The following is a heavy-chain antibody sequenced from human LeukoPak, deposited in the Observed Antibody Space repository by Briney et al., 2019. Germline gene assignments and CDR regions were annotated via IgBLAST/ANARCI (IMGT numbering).Heavy chain of an antibody. Sequence: GASVTVSYKPSVYTFTLYFMHWVRQAPGQGRDGMGWINPNSGGTNYAQKFQGRVTMTRDTSISTAYMELSRLRSDDTAVYYCARELSYDSSGYYFDYWGQGTLVTVSS. V-gene: IGHV1-2*02. CDR2: INPNSGGT. D-gene: IGHD3-22*01. CDR1: VYTFTLYF. J-gene: IGHJ4*02. CDR3: ARELSYDSSGYYFDY.